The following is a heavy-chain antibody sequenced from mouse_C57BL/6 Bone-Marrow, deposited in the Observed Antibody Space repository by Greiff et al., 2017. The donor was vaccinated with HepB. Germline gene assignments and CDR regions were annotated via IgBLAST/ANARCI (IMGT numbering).Heavy chain of an antibody. J-gene: IGHJ4*01. D-gene: IGHD2-14*01. CDR2: IYPGSGST. Sequence: QVQLQQPGAELVKPGASVKMSCKASGYTFTSYWITWVKQRPGQGLEWIGDIYPGSGSTNYNEKFKSKATLTLDTSSSTAYMQLSSLTSEDSAVYYCARGVLMDYWGQGTSVTVSS. CDR1: GYTFTSYW. CDR3: ARGVLMDY. V-gene: IGHV1-55*01.